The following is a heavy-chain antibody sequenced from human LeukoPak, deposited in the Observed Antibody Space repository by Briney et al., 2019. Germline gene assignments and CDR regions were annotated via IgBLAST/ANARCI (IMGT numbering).Heavy chain of an antibody. V-gene: IGHV3-23*01. CDR2: ITGSSATT. D-gene: IGHD4-17*01. CDR1: EFTFSSYA. J-gene: IGHJ4*02. CDR3: ARGNGDYRLGSVSADY. Sequence: PGASLRLSCAASEFTFSSYAMSWVRQAPGKGLEWVSTITGSSATTYYADSVKGRFTISRDISKNTLYLYLQMNSLRAEDTAVYYCARGNGDYRLGSVSADYWGQGTLVTVSS.